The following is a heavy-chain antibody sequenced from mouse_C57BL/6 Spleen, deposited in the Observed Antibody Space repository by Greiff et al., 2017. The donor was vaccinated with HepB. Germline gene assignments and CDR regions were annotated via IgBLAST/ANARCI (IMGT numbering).Heavy chain of an antibody. CDR3: ARDRDYGSSWDYAMDY. CDR2: IYYSGTI. CDR1: GISITTGNYR. J-gene: IGHJ4*01. D-gene: IGHD1-1*01. Sequence: EVQLQESGPGLVKPSQTVFLTCTVTGISITTGNYRWSWIRQFPGNKLEWIGYIYYSGTITYNPSLTSRTTITRDTPKNQFFLEMNSLTAEDTATYYCARDRDYGSSWDYAMDYWGQGTSVTVSS. V-gene: IGHV3-5*01.